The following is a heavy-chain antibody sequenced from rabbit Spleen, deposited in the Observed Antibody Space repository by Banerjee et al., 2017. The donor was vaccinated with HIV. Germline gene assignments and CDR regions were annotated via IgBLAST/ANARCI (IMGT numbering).Heavy chain of an antibody. Sequence: QEQLEESGGGLVKPEGSLTLTCTASGFDFSSNYWICWVRQAPGKGLEWIGCIYGGDGSSTAYATWAKGRFTISRTSSTTVTLRMTSLTAADTATYFCARDLPGIIGWNFSLWGPGTLVTVS. CDR1: GFDFSSNYW. D-gene: IGHD1-1*01. CDR3: ARDLPGIIGWNFSL. CDR2: IYGGDGSST. V-gene: IGHV1S45*01. J-gene: IGHJ4*01.